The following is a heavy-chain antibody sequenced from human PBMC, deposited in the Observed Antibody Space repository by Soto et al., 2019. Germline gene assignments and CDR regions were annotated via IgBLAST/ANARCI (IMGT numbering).Heavy chain of an antibody. CDR3: ARAIAAAGSH. CDR2: INQEGSQK. CDR1: GFTLSTYW. D-gene: IGHD6-13*01. J-gene: IGHJ4*02. Sequence: PRGSLRLSCAASGFTLSTYWMTWVRQAPGKGLEWVANINQEGSQKYYVDSVKGRFTISRDNAKNSLYLRMDSLRAEDTAVYYCARAIAAAGSHWGQGTLVTAPQ. V-gene: IGHV3-7*01.